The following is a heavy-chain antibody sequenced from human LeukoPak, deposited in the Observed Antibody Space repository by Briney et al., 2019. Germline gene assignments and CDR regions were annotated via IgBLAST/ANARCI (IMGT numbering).Heavy chain of an antibody. CDR1: GGTFSSYA. J-gene: IGHJ3*02. CDR2: IIPIFGTA. D-gene: IGHD4-17*01. CDR3: AREVTVTTGGPI. V-gene: IGHV1-69*01. Sequence: ASVKVSCKASGGTFSSYAISWVRQAPGQGLEWMGGIIPIFGTANYAQKSQGRVTITADESTSTAYMELSSLRSEDTAVYYCAREVTVTTGGPIWGQGTMVTVSS.